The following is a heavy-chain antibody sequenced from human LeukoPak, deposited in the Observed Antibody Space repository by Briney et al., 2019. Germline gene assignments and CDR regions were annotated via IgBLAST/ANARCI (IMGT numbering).Heavy chain of an antibody. CDR1: GFTFSSYA. Sequence: GVSLRLSCAASGFTFSSYAMSWVRQAPGKGLEWVSAISGSGGSTYYADSVKGRFTISRDNSKNTLYLQMNSLRAEDTAVYYCAKWGSSSSWSEYFQHWGQGTLVTVSS. CDR3: AKWGSSSSWSEYFQH. D-gene: IGHD6-6*01. V-gene: IGHV3-23*01. CDR2: ISGSGGST. J-gene: IGHJ1*01.